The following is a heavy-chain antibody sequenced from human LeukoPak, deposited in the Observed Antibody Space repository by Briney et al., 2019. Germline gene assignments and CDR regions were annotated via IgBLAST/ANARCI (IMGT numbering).Heavy chain of an antibody. CDR2: INHSGTT. CDR1: GGSFNGYY. J-gene: IGHJ4*02. Sequence: SETLSLTCVVYGGSFNGYYWSWIRPPPGKGLEWIGEINHSGTTNYNPSLKSRVTISVDTSKNQFSLKLTSVTAADTAVYYCARGGLANYFDYWGQGTLVPVSS. V-gene: IGHV4-34*01. CDR3: ARGGLANYFDY. D-gene: IGHD3/OR15-3a*01.